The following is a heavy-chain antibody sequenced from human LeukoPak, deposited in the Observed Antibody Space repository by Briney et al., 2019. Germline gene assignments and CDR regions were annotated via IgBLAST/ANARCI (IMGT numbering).Heavy chain of an antibody. J-gene: IGHJ4*02. CDR3: ARSSIQGSQYYYDSSIETFDY. CDR2: IYYSGST. Sequence: SETLSLTCTVSGGSISSSSYYWGWIRQPPGKGLEWIGSIYYSGSTYYNPSLKSRVTISVDTSKNQFSLKLSSVTAADTAVYYCARSSIQGSQYYYDSSIETFDYWGQGTLVTVSS. D-gene: IGHD3-22*01. CDR1: GGSISSSSYY. V-gene: IGHV4-39*01.